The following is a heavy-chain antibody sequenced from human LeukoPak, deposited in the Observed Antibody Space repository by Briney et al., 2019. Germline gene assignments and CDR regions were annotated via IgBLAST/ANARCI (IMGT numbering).Heavy chain of an antibody. Sequence: ASVKVSCKASGYTFTGYYMHWVRQAAGQGLEWMGWINPNSGGTNYAQKFQGRVTMTRDTSISTAYMELSRLRSDDTAVYYCARVHGATGGFDYWGQGTLVTVSS. CDR1: GYTFTGYY. V-gene: IGHV1-2*02. J-gene: IGHJ4*02. D-gene: IGHD5-12*01. CDR2: INPNSGGT. CDR3: ARVHGATGGFDY.